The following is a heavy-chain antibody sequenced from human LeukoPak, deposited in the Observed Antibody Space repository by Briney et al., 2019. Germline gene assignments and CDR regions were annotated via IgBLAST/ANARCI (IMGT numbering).Heavy chain of an antibody. V-gene: IGHV1-24*01. D-gene: IGHD3-9*01. CDR1: GYTLTELS. Sequence: ASVRVSCKVSGYTLTELSIHWVRQAPGKGLEWMGGFDPEDGETNYAQKFQGRVTMTEDTSTDTAYMELSSLRSEDTAVYYCATQEGDYDILTGYYIFDYWGQGTLVTVSS. J-gene: IGHJ4*02. CDR3: ATQEGDYDILTGYYIFDY. CDR2: FDPEDGET.